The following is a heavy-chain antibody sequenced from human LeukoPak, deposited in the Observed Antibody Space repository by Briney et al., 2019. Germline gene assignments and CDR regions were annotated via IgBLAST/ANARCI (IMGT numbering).Heavy chain of an antibody. CDR1: GGTFSSYA. J-gene: IGHJ5*02. D-gene: IGHD3-22*01. V-gene: IGHV1-69*05. CDR2: IIPIFGTA. CDR3: ASGPPDSSGYYSAPVS. Sequence: GASVKVSCKASGGTFSSYAISWVRQAPGQGLEWMGGIIPIFGTANYAQKFQGRVTITTDESTSTAYMEPSSLRSEDTAVYYCASGPPDSSGYYSAPVSWGQGTLVTVSS.